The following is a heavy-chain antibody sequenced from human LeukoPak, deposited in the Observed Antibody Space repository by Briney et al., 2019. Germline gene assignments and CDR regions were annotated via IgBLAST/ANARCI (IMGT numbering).Heavy chain of an antibody. Sequence: ASVKVSCKASGYTFTSYDINWVRQATGQGLEWMGWMNPNSGNTGYAQKFQGRVTMTRNTSISTAYMELSSLRSEDTAVYYCARRALAADRGAFDPWGQGTLVTVSS. CDR2: MNPNSGNT. CDR1: GYTFTSYD. CDR3: ARRALAADRGAFDP. D-gene: IGHD6-19*01. V-gene: IGHV1-8*01. J-gene: IGHJ5*02.